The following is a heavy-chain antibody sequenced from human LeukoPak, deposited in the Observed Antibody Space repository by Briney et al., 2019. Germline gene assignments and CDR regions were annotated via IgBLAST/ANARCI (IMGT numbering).Heavy chain of an antibody. CDR2: IYPGDSDT. D-gene: IGHD3-22*01. Sequence: GESLKISCKGSGYGFTSYWIGWVRQMPGKGLEWMGIIYPGDSDTRYSPSFQGQVTISADKSISTAYLQWSSLKASDTAMYYCARHDALGDSSGTLSLWGQGTLVTVSS. CDR3: ARHDALGDSSGTLSL. J-gene: IGHJ4*02. CDR1: GYGFTSYW. V-gene: IGHV5-51*01.